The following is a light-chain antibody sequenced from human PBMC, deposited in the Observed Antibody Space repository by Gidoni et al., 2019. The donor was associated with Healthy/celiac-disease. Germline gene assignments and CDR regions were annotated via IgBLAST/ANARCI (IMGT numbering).Light chain of an antibody. CDR2: AAS. CDR1: QSISSY. J-gene: IGKJ2*01. CDR3: QQSYSTPPYT. Sequence: DIQITQSPSSLSAFVGDRVTITCRASQSISSYLNWYQQKPGKAPKLLIYAASSLQSGVPSRFSGSGSGTDFTLTISSLQPEDVATYYCQQSYSTPPYTFGQGTKLEIK. V-gene: IGKV1-39*01.